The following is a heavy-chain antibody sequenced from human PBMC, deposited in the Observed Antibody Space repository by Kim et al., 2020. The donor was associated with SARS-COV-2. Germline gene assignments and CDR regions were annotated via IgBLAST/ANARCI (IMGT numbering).Heavy chain of an antibody. J-gene: IGHJ4*01. V-gene: IGHV3-21*01. CDR3: ARGRASIYCGGDCYDFD. Sequence: GGSLRLSCAASGFSYSSYSMNWVRQAPGKGLEWVSSISSSSSYIFYADSVKGRFTISRDNAKSSLYLQMNSLRAEDTAVYYCARGRASIYCGGDCYDFD. CDR1: GFSYSSYS. D-gene: IGHD2-21*02. CDR2: ISSSSSYI.